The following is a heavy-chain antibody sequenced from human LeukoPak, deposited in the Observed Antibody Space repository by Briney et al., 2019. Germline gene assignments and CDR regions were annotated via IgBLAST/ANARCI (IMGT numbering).Heavy chain of an antibody. CDR2: ISAYNGNT. J-gene: IGHJ4*02. CDR1: GYSFTSYG. V-gene: IGHV1-18*01. D-gene: IGHD7-27*01. CDR3: ARSPRTGDFDY. Sequence: SSVKVSCKASGYSFTSYGISWVRQAPGQGLGWMGGISAYNGNTNYAQKLQGRVTMNTDTSTSKAYMEMRRLSTDDTTIYKCARSPRTGDFDYWGEGTLFTVSS.